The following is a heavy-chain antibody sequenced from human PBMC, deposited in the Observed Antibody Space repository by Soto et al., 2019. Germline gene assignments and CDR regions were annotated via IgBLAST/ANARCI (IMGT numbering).Heavy chain of an antibody. CDR3: ARWIGSGSSPGLYWYFDL. CDR2: IGTAGDT. CDR1: GFTFSSYD. J-gene: IGHJ2*01. V-gene: IGHV3-13*01. D-gene: IGHD3-10*01. Sequence: PGGSLRLSCAASGFTFSSYDRHWVRQATGKGLEWVSAIGTAGDTYYPGSVKGRFTISRENAKNSLYLQMNSLRAGDTAVYYCARWIGSGSSPGLYWYFDLWGRGTLVTVSS.